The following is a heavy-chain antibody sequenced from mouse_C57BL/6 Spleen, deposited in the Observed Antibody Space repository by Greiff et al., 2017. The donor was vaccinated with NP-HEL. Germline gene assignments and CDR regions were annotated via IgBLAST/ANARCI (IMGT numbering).Heavy chain of an antibody. CDR3: AKNWGDWFAY. Sequence: EVQLQQSGPELVKPGASVKISCKASGYTFTDYYMNWVKQSHGKSLEWIGDINPNNGGTSYNQKFKAKATLTVDKSSSTAYMELRSLTSEDSAVYYCAKNWGDWFAYWGQGTLVTVSA. V-gene: IGHV1-26*01. CDR1: GYTFTDYY. CDR2: INPNNGGT. D-gene: IGHD4-1*01. J-gene: IGHJ3*01.